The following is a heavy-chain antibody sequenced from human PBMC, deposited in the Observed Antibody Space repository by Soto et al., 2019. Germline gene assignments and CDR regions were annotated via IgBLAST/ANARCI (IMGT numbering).Heavy chain of an antibody. J-gene: IGHJ5*02. D-gene: IGHD1-26*01. Sequence: SETLSLTCTVSGSSISSGGYYWSWIRQHPGKGLEWIGYIYYSGSTYYNPSLKSRVTISVDTSKNQFSLKLSSVTAADTAVYYCARVPSGSYSRAKKLNWFDPWGQGTLVTVSS. CDR2: IYYSGST. V-gene: IGHV4-31*03. CDR1: GSSISSGGYY. CDR3: ARVPSGSYSRAKKLNWFDP.